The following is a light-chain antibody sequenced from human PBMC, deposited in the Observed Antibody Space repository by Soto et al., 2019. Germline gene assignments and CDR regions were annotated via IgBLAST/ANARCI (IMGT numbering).Light chain of an antibody. CDR3: HLWDIRSDQVV. CDR2: DDT. V-gene: IGLV3-21*02. Sequence: SYELTQPPSVSVAPGQTARITCGGNNIGSKSVHWYRQKPGQAPVLVVSDDTDRPSGIPERFSGSKSANTANLTISGVEGGDEADYYCHLWDIRSDQVVSGGGTKVTVL. J-gene: IGLJ2*01. CDR1: NIGSKS.